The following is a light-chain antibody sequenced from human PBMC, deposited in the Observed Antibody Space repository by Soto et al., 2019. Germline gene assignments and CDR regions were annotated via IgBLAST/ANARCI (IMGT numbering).Light chain of an antibody. CDR2: EDT. Sequence: QSALTQPASVSGSPGQSITISCTGTSSDIGGYNRVSWYQQHPGKAPKLMIYEDTQRPSWVSTRFSGSKSGNTASLTITGLQAEDEDDYYCCSYAGPSIFVVFGGGTQLTVL. CDR3: CSYAGPSIFVV. J-gene: IGLJ2*01. V-gene: IGLV2-23*02. CDR1: SSDIGGYNR.